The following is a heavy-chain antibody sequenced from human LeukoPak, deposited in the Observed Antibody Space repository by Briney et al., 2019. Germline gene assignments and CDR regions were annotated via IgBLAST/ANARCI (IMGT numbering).Heavy chain of an antibody. CDR2: ISGSGGST. CDR3: AKDVMHYGSGRPYYMDV. J-gene: IGHJ6*03. D-gene: IGHD3-10*01. CDR1: GFTFSSYG. Sequence: GGTLRLSCAASGFTFSSYGMSWVRQAPGKGLEWVSAISGSGGSTYYADSVKGRFTISRDNSKNALYLQMNSLRGEDMAIYYCAKDVMHYGSGRPYYMDVWGKGTTVIISS. V-gene: IGHV3-23*01.